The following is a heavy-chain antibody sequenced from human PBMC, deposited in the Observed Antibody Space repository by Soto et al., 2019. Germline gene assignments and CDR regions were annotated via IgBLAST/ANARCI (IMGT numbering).Heavy chain of an antibody. D-gene: IGHD3-3*01. Sequence: GGSLRLSCAASGFTFSSYSMNWVRQAPGKGLEWVSSISSSSSYIYYADSVKGRFTISRDKAKNSLYLQMNSLRAEDTAVYYCARDRTIFGVVNDAFDIWGQGTMVTVSS. CDR3: ARDRTIFGVVNDAFDI. CDR1: GFTFSSYS. J-gene: IGHJ3*02. V-gene: IGHV3-21*01. CDR2: ISSSSSYI.